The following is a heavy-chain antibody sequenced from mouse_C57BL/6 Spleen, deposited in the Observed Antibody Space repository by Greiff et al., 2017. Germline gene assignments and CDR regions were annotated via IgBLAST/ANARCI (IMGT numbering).Heavy chain of an antibody. Sequence: QVQLQQSGAELVKPGASVKISCKASGYAFSSYWMNWVKQRPGKGLEWIGQIYPGDGDTNYNGKFKGKATLTADKSSSTAYMQLSSLTSEDSAVYFCAREGAYYSNSVRYVDVWGTGTTVTVSS. D-gene: IGHD2-5*01. CDR3: AREGAYYSNSVRYVDV. CDR2: IYPGDGDT. V-gene: IGHV1-80*01. J-gene: IGHJ1*03. CDR1: GYAFSSYW.